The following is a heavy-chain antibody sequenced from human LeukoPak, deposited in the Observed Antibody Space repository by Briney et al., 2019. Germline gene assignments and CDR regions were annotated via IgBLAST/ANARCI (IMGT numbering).Heavy chain of an antibody. CDR3: ARGGDYYDSSGYYLSHFDY. CDR1: GYTLTSYG. J-gene: IGHJ4*02. CDR2: ISAYNGNT. Sequence: VASVKVSCKASGYTLTSYGISWVRQAPGQGLEWMGWISAYNGNTNYAQKLQGRVTMTTDTSTSTAYMELRSLRSDDTAVYYCARGGDYYDSSGYYLSHFDYWGQGTLVTVSS. V-gene: IGHV1-18*01. D-gene: IGHD3-22*01.